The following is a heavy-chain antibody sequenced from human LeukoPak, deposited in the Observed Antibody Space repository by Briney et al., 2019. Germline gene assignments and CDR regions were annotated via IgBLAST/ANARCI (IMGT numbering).Heavy chain of an antibody. Sequence: GGSLRLSCAASGFTFSTYWMSWVRQPPGKGLEWVANIKHDGSEKYYVDSVKGRFTISRDNAKNSLYLQMNSLRAEDTAVYYCARVGTAEGTLEDYWGQGTLVTVPS. CDR1: GFTFSTYW. CDR2: IKHDGSEK. V-gene: IGHV3-7*01. J-gene: IGHJ4*02. D-gene: IGHD6-13*01. CDR3: ARVGTAEGTLEDY.